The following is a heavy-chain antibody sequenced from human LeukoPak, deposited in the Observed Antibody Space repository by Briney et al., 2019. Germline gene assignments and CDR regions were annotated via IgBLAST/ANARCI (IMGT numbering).Heavy chain of an antibody. CDR1: GFTFSDYY. J-gene: IGHJ4*02. CDR3: AGEGYTGNFDY. CDR2: ISSSSSYT. V-gene: IGHV3-11*05. D-gene: IGHD2-2*02. Sequence: PGGSLRLSCAASGFTFSDYYMSWIRQAPGKGLEWVSYISSSSSYTNYADPVKGRFTISRDNAKNSLYLQMNSLRAEDTAVYYCAGEGYTGNFDYWGQGTLVTVSS.